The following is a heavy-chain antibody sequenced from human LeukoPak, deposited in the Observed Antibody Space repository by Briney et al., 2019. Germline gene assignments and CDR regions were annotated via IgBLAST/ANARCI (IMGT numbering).Heavy chain of an antibody. CDR2: ISYDGSNK. V-gene: IGHV3-30*04. CDR3: AKDTPLFYHYYGIDV. Sequence: GRSLRLSCAASGLTFSGYALHWVRQAPGKGLEWVAVISYDGSNKYYADSVKGRFTISRDNSKNSLFLEMNSLRSEDTALYYCAKDTPLFYHYYGIDVWGQGTTVTVSS. J-gene: IGHJ6*02. CDR1: GLTFSGYA.